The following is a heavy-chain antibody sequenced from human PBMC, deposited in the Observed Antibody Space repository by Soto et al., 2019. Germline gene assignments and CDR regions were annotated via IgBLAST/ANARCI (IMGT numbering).Heavy chain of an antibody. J-gene: IGHJ4*02. CDR2: IKSKADGGTA. CDR1: GFTVSSNY. CDR3: TNFDY. V-gene: IGHV3-15*01. Sequence: GGSLRLSCAASGFTVSSNYMSWVRQAPGKGLEWVGRIKSKADGGTADYAAPMKGRFTISRDDSKNTVFLQVNSLNAEDTAMYYCTNFDYWGQGTLVTVSS.